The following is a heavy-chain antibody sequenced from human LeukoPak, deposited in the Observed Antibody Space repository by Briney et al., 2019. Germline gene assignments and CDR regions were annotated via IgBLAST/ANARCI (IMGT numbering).Heavy chain of an antibody. CDR2: ISSISGSTK. CDR3: ARDPRRGFSPDASIS. J-gene: IGHJ6*04. V-gene: IGHV3-48*03. D-gene: IGHD3-16*01. Sequence: PGGSLRLSCAASGFGFTSYDMNWVRQAPGKGLEWVSYISSISGSTKHYADSVKGRFTISRDNAKNSLFLQMNNLRAEDTAVYYCARDPRRGFSPDASISGAKGTTVTVSS. CDR1: GFGFTSYD.